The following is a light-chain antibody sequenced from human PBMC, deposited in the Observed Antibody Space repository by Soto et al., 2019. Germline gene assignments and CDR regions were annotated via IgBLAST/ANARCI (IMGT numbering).Light chain of an antibody. Sequence: QLTQSPSSLSASVGDSVTIACRASQGISTYLAWYQQTPGKAPNLLLYAASTLQSGVPSRFSGSGSGTDFTLTISSLQPDYFATYYCQQVINLPSFGGGTKVEIK. CDR1: QGISTY. J-gene: IGKJ4*01. CDR2: AAS. CDR3: QQVINLPS. V-gene: IGKV1-9*01.